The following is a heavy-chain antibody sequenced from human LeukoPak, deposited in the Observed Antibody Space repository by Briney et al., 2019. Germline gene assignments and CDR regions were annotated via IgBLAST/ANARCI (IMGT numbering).Heavy chain of an antibody. CDR3: WVGATSFYY. D-gene: IGHD1-26*01. Sequence: GRSLRLSCAASGFTFSSYAMHWVRQAPGKGLEWVAVISYDGSNKYYADSVKGRFTISRDNSKNTLYLQMNSLRAEDTAVYRGWVGATSFYYWGQGTLVTVSS. CDR1: GFTFSSYA. V-gene: IGHV3-30-3*01. J-gene: IGHJ4*02. CDR2: ISYDGSNK.